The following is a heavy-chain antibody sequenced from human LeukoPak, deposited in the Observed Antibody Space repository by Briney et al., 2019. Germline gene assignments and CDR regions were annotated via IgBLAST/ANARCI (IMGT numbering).Heavy chain of an antibody. J-gene: IGHJ1*01. CDR1: GFTFTTSW. D-gene: IGHD6-13*01. CDR2: IYPGDSDT. V-gene: IGHV5-51*01. Sequence: GESLKISCQGSGFTFTTSWIGWVRQLPGKGLEWRGNIYPGDSDTRYSPSFQGQVTISADKSISTAYLQWSSLKASVTAMYYCARRGPGFGAGGTWYFQHWGQGTLVTVSS. CDR3: ARRGPGFGAGGTWYFQH.